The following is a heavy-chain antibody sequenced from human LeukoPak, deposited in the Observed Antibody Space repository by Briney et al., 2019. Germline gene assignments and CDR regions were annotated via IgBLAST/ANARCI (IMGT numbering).Heavy chain of an antibody. CDR2: INSSGGST. V-gene: IGHV1-46*01. J-gene: IGHJ4*02. Sequence: ASVTVSCKASGYTFTSYYMHWVRQAPGQGLEWMGIINSSGGSTSYAQKFQGRVTMTRDASTSTVYMELSSLRSEDTAVYYCARDWGDFDYWGQGTLVTVSS. D-gene: IGHD3-16*01. CDR1: GYTFTSYY. CDR3: ARDWGDFDY.